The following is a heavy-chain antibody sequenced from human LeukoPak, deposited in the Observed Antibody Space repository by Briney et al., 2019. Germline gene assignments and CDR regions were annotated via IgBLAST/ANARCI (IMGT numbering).Heavy chain of an antibody. D-gene: IGHD3-22*01. CDR3: ARNYDSSGYYLDY. CDR1: GGSISSGGYY. Sequence: SETLSLTCTDSGGSISSGGYYWSWIRQHPGKGLEWIGYIYYSGSTYYNPSLKSRVTISVDTSKNQFSLKLSSVTAADTAVYYCARNYDSSGYYLDYWGQGTLVTVSS. CDR2: IYYSGST. V-gene: IGHV4-31*03. J-gene: IGHJ4*02.